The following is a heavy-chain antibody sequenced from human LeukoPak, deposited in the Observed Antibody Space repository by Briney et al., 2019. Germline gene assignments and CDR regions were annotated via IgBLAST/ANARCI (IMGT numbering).Heavy chain of an antibody. D-gene: IGHD6-13*01. CDR3: AKAPSSSWFYSYYFDY. J-gene: IGHJ4*02. V-gene: IGHV3-23*01. CDR2: IRGSGGST. CDR1: GITLSNYG. Sequence: GGSLGLSCAVSGITLSNYGMSWVRQAPGKGLEWVAGIRGSGGSTYYADSVKGRFTISRDNSKNTLYLQMNSPRAEDTAVYYCAKAPSSSWFYSYYFDYWGQGTLVTVSS.